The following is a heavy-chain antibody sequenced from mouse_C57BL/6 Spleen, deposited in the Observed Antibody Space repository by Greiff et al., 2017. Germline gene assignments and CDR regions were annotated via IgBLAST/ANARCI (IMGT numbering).Heavy chain of an antibody. CDR3: ARLEYYCGSGWYFDV. CDR2: VYPYNGGT. CDR1: GFTFTDYY. D-gene: IGHD1-1*01. J-gene: IGHJ1*03. Sequence: EVQLQQSGPVLVKPGPSVKISCKASGFTFTDYYMHWVKQSHGKSLEWNGLVYPYNGGTSYNQKFKGKATLTVDTSSSTAYMELNSLTSEDSAVXYSARLEYYCGSGWYFDVWGTGTTVTVSS. V-gene: IGHV1-36*01.